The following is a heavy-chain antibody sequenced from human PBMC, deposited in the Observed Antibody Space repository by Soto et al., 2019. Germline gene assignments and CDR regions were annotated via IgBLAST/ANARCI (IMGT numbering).Heavy chain of an antibody. CDR2: IYYSGST. CDR3: AREAIVVVPAAIDY. V-gene: IGHV4-30-4*01. CDR1: GGSISSGDYY. Sequence: SETLSLTCTVSGGSISSGDYYWSWIRQPPGKGLEWIGYIYYSGSTYYNPSLKSRVTTSVDTPKNQFSLKLSSVTAADTAVYYCAREAIVVVPAAIDYWGQGTLVTVSS. J-gene: IGHJ4*02. D-gene: IGHD2-2*01.